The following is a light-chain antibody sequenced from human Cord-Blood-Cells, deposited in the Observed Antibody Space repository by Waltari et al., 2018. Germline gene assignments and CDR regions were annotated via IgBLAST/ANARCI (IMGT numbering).Light chain of an antibody. CDR1: SSHIGSNT. CDR3: AAWDDSLNGWV. CDR2: SNN. V-gene: IGLV1-44*01. Sequence: QSVLTQPPSASGTPGQMVTISCSGSSSHIGSNTLNWYQQLPGTAPKLLIYSNNQRPSGVPDRFSGSKSGTSASLAISGLQSEDEADYYCAAWDDSLNGWVFGGGTKLTVL. J-gene: IGLJ3*02.